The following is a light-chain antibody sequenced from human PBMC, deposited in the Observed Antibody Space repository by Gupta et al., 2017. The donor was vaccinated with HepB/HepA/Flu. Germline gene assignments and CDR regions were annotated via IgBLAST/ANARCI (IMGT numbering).Light chain of an antibody. CDR1: QSIRSY. J-gene: IGKJ1*01. V-gene: IGKV1-39*01. CDR3: QQSHSTPPT. CDR2: AAS. Sequence: DIQMTQSPSSLSASVGDRVTITCRASQSIRSYLNWYQQKPGKAPKLLIYAASSLQSRVPSRFSGSGSGTDFTLTISSLQPEDFATYYCQQSHSTPPTFGQGTKVEIK.